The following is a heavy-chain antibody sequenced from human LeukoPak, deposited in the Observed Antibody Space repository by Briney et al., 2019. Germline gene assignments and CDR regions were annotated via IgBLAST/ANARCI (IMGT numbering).Heavy chain of an antibody. D-gene: IGHD3-9*01. J-gene: IGHJ3*02. Sequence: ASVKVSCKASGYTFTGYYMHWVRQAPGQGLEWMGWINPNSGGTNYAQKFQGRVTMTRDTSISTAYMELSRLRSDDTAVYYCARGEYSDYDILTGYYRGQAFDIWGQGTMVTVSS. CDR3: ARGEYSDYDILTGYYRGQAFDI. CDR1: GYTFTGYY. CDR2: INPNSGGT. V-gene: IGHV1-2*02.